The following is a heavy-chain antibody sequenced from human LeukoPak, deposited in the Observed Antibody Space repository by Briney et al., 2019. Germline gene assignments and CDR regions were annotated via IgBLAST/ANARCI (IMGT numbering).Heavy chain of an antibody. D-gene: IGHD6-13*01. CDR1: GYTFAGYH. V-gene: IGHV1-2*06. CDR2: INPYSGDT. Sequence: WASVKVSCKASGYTFAGYHIHWVRQAPGQGLEWMGRINPYSGDTNFAQKFQGRVTMTRDTSTTTAYMDLSSLTPDDTAVYFCARDQGSLTRSWYTGYWGQGTQVTVSS. J-gene: IGHJ4*02. CDR3: ARDQGSLTRSWYTGY.